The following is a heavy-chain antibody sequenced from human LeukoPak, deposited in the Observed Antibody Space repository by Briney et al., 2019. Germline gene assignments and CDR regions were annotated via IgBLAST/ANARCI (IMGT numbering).Heavy chain of an antibody. Sequence: SQTLSLTCTVSGGSIDSNNYFWSWIRQPPGKGLEWIGYIYYSGTIYYNPSLKSRVTISVDRSKNQFSLKLSSVTAADTAVYYCARESYYYGMDVWGQGTTVTVSS. CDR2: IYYSGTI. CDR1: GGSIDSNNYF. J-gene: IGHJ6*02. V-gene: IGHV4-30-4*01. CDR3: ARESYYYGMDV.